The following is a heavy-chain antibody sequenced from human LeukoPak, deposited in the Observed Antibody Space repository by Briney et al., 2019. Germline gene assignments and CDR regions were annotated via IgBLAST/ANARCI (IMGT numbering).Heavy chain of an antibody. CDR2: LSGSGGST. V-gene: IGHV3-23*01. CDR1: GFTFSSYA. Sequence: PGGSLRLSCAASGFTFSSYAMSWVRQAPGKGLEWVSGLSGSGGSTYYTDSVKGRFTISRDNSKSTLYLQMDSLRAEDTAVYYCAKGGGVVITYAADPWGQGTLVTVSS. D-gene: IGHD3-3*01. J-gene: IGHJ5*02. CDR3: AKGGGVVITYAADP.